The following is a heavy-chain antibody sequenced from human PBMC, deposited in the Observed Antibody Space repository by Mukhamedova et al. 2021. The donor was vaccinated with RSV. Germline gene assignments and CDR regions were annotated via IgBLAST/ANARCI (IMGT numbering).Heavy chain of an antibody. Sequence: GLEWVANINQDGSQISYVDSVKGRFTISRDNAKSSLYLQMDSLRAEDTAVYYCARAEGFILGTDWGQGTLVTVSS. D-gene: IGHD3-16*01. V-gene: IGHV3-7*01. J-gene: IGHJ4*02. CDR3: ARAEGFILGTD. CDR2: INQDGSQI.